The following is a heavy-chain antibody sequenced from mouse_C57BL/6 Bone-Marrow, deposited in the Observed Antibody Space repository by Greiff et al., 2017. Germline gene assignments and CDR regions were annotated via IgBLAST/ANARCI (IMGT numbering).Heavy chain of an antibody. CDR1: GFTFSSYT. Sequence: DVMLVESGGGLVKPGGSLKLSCAASGFTFSSYTMSWVRQTPEKRLEWVATISGGGGNTYYPDSVKGRFTISRDNAKNTLYLQMSSLRSEDTALYYCARQATTVVANYAMDYWGRGTSVTVSS. D-gene: IGHD1-1*01. J-gene: IGHJ4*01. V-gene: IGHV5-9*01. CDR3: ARQATTVVANYAMDY. CDR2: ISGGGGNT.